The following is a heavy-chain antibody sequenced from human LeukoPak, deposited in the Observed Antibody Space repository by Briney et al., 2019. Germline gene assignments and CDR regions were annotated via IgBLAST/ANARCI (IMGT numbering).Heavy chain of an antibody. D-gene: IGHD3-22*01. V-gene: IGHV1-8*03. Sequence: ASVKVSCKASGYTFTSYDINWVRQATGQGLEWMGWMNPNSGNTGYAQKFQGRVTITRNTSISTAYMELSSLRSEDTAVYYCATVDYDSSGYYSFDYWGQGTLVTVSS. J-gene: IGHJ4*02. CDR2: MNPNSGNT. CDR3: ATVDYDSSGYYSFDY. CDR1: GYTFTSYD.